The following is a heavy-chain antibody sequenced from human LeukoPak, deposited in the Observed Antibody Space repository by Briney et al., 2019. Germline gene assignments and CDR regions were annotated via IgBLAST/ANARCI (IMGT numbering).Heavy chain of an antibody. CDR1: GYTFDDYG. CDR3: ARDRLCSSTSCYRYYYYYMDV. D-gene: IGHD2-2*02. CDR2: INWNGGST. J-gene: IGHJ6*03. V-gene: IGHV3-20*04. Sequence: GGSLRLSCAASGYTFDDYGMSWVRQAPGKGLEWVSGINWNGGSTGYADSVKGRFTISRDNAKNSLYLQMNSLRAEDTALYYCARDRLCSSTSCYRYYYYYMDVWGKGTTVTVSS.